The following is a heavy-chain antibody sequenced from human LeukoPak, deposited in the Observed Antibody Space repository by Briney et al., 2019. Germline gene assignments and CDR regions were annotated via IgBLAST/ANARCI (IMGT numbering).Heavy chain of an antibody. CDR3: ARDKSDGDYVKNYYGMDV. D-gene: IGHD4-17*01. J-gene: IGHJ6*02. V-gene: IGHV1-2*02. Sequence: ASVKVSCKASGYTLTGYYMHWVRQAPGQGLEWMGWINPNSGGTNYAQKFQGRVTMTRDTPISTAYMELSRLRSDDTAVYYCARDKSDGDYVKNYYGMDVWGQGTTVTVSS. CDR1: GYTLTGYY. CDR2: INPNSGGT.